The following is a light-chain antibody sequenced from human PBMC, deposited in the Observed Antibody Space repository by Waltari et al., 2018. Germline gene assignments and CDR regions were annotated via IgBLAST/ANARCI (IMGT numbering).Light chain of an antibody. CDR1: NSDVGGYDR. CDR3: CSFAGSNTWV. CDR2: EDT. J-gene: IGLJ3*02. V-gene: IGLV2-23*01. Sequence: QSALTQPASVSGSPGQSITIPCTGTNSDVGGYDRVPWYQQHPDKAPKFMIYEDTKRPSGVSYRFSGSKSGNTASLTISGLQAEDEADYYCCSFAGSNTWVFGGGTKLTVL.